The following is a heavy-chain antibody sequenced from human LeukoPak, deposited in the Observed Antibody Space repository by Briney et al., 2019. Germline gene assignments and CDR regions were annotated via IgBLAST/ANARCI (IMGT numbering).Heavy chain of an antibody. V-gene: IGHV1-2*02. CDR3: ARDRGITMVREPSLLLV. D-gene: IGHD3-10*01. Sequence: GASVTVSCKASGYTFTGYYMHWVRQAPGQGLEWMGWINPNSGGTNYAQKFQGRVTMTRDTSISTAYMELSRLRSDDTAVYYCARDRGITMVREPSLLLVWGQGTLVTVSS. CDR2: INPNSGGT. CDR1: GYTFTGYY. J-gene: IGHJ4*02.